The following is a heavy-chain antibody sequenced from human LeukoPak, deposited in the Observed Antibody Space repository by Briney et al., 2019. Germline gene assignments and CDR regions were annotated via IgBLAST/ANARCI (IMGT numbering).Heavy chain of an antibody. D-gene: IGHD3-3*01. CDR3: AKDARIFGVINYFDS. J-gene: IGHJ4*02. Sequence: GGSLRPSCAASEFTFSSYTMHWVRQAPGTGLEWVSSISSSSSYIYYADSVKGRFTISRDNAKNSVFLEMNSLRVDDTAIYYCAKDARIFGVINYFDSWGQGTLVTVSS. CDR1: EFTFSSYT. V-gene: IGHV3-21*01. CDR2: ISSSSSYI.